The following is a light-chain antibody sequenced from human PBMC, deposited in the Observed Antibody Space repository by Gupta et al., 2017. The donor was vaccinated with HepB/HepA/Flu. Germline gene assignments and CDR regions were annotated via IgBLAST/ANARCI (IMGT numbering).Light chain of an antibody. J-gene: IGLJ1*01. Sequence: QPVLTQPPSASGTPGQRVAISCSGSSSNVGRDNVYWYRQLPGTAPKLLIYNEDRRPSGVTDRFSGSKSGTSASLAISGLRSEDEADYYCEAWDNSMSAEGFGTGTWLTVL. CDR1: SSNVGRDN. CDR2: NED. CDR3: EAWDNSMSAEG. V-gene: IGLV1-47*02.